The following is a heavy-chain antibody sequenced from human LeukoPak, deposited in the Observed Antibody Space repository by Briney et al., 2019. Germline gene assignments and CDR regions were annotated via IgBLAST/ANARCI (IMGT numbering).Heavy chain of an antibody. Sequence: GGSLRLSCAASGFTFSSYWMHWVRQAPGKGLVWVSRINIDGSTSNYADSVKGRFTISRDNAKNAVYLQMNSLRVEDTAVYYCARASALATPPFAYWGQGTLVTVSA. D-gene: IGHD5-24*01. CDR1: GFTFSSYW. V-gene: IGHV3-74*01. CDR3: ARASALATPPFAY. J-gene: IGHJ4*02. CDR2: INIDGSTS.